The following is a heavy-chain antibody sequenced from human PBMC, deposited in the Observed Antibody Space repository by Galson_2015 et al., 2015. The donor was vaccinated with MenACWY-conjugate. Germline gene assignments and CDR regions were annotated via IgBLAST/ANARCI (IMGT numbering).Heavy chain of an antibody. CDR2: IYSGGST. Sequence: SLRLSCAASGFTVSNNYMSWVRQAPGRGLEWISIIYSGGSTYYADSVKGRFTISRDNAENSLFLQMNSLTAEDTAVYYCARGGISNFDYWGLGTLVTVSS. J-gene: IGHJ4*02. V-gene: IGHV3-66*01. CDR3: ARGGISNFDY. D-gene: IGHD1-14*01. CDR1: GFTVSNNY.